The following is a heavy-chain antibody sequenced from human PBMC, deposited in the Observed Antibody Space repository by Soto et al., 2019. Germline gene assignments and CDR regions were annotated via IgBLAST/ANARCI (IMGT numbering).Heavy chain of an antibody. CDR1: GYTFISYY. CDR3: ARDPHGGNSGLYFDY. V-gene: IGHV1-46*01. Sequence: ASEKVSCKASGYTFISYYMYWVRQAPGQGLERMGIINPSGGSTSYAQKFQGRVTMTRDTSTSTVYMELSSLRSEDTAVYYCARDPHGGNSGLYFDYRGQGTLVTVSS. J-gene: IGHJ4*02. CDR2: INPSGGST. D-gene: IGHD2-21*02.